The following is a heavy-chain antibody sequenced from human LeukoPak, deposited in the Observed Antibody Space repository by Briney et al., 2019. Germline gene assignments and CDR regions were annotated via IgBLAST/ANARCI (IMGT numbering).Heavy chain of an antibody. CDR1: GFTFDDYT. J-gene: IGHJ6*02. CDR2: ISWDGGST. CDR3: ARYKYSSGWYVLDYGMDV. Sequence: PGGSLRLSCAASGFTFDDYTMHWVRQAPGKGLEWVSLISWDGGSTYYADSVKGRFTISRDNSKNSLYLQMNSLRAEDTAVYYCARYKYSSGWYVLDYGMDVWGQGTTVTVSS. D-gene: IGHD6-19*01. V-gene: IGHV3-43*01.